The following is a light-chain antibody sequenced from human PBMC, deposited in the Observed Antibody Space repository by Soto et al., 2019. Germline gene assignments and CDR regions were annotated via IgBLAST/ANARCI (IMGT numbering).Light chain of an antibody. V-gene: IGLV2-18*02. Sequence: QSALTQPPSVSGSPGQSVTISCTGTSSDVGSYNRVSWYQQPPGTAPRLIIYDVNDRPSGVPDRCSGSKSGNTASLTISGLQAEDEADYYCSSYRSTSTFVVFGGGTKLTVL. CDR1: SSDVGSYNR. CDR3: SSYRSTSTFVV. CDR2: DVN. J-gene: IGLJ2*01.